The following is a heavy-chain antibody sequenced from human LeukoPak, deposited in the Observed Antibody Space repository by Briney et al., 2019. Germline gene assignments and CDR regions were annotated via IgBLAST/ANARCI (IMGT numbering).Heavy chain of an antibody. CDR1: GFTFSSYS. Sequence: GGSLRLSCAASGFTFSSYSMNWVRRAPGKGLEWVSSISSSSSYIYYADSVKGRFTISRDNAKHSLYLQMNSLRAEDTAVYYCARDADYGDPEGYFDYWGQGTLVTVSS. CDR3: ARDADYGDPEGYFDY. V-gene: IGHV3-21*01. D-gene: IGHD4-17*01. J-gene: IGHJ4*02. CDR2: ISSSSSYI.